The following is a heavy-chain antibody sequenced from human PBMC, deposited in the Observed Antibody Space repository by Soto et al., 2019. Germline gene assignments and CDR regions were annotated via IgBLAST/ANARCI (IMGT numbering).Heavy chain of an antibody. V-gene: IGHV1-58*02. Sequence: SVKVSCKASGFTFTSSAMQWVRQARGQRLEWIGWIVVGSGNTNYAQKFQERVTITRDMSTSTAYMELSSLRSEDTAVYYCAADHQYYDFWSSYYNNWFDPWGQGTLVTVSS. CDR2: IVVGSGNT. D-gene: IGHD3-3*01. CDR1: GFTFTSSA. J-gene: IGHJ5*02. CDR3: AADHQYYDFWSSYYNNWFDP.